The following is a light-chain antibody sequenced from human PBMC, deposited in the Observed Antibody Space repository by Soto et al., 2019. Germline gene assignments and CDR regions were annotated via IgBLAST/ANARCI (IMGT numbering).Light chain of an antibody. J-gene: IGKJ4*01. CDR1: QDISSW. CDR2: AAS. CDR3: QQGDSFSFT. Sequence: DIHMTQSPSSVSASLGDRVTITCRASQDISSWVAWYQQKPGKAPKLLISAASSLQSGVPRRFSGNGSGTDFTLAISSLQAEDFATYFCQQGDSFSFTFGGGTKVDNK. V-gene: IGKV1-12*01.